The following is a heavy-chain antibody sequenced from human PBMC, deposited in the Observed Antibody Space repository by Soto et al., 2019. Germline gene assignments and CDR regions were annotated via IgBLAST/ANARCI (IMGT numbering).Heavy chain of an antibody. CDR2: ISAYNGNT. V-gene: IGHV1-18*01. J-gene: IGHJ4*02. CDR1: GYTFTSYG. CDR3: ARDRKDIVLVPAAVYYY. Sequence: ASVKVSCKASGYTFTSYGISWVRQAPGQGLEWMGWISAYNGNTNYAQKLQGRVTMTTDTSTSTAYMELRSLRSDDTAVYYCARDRKDIVLVPAAVYYYWGQGTLVTVSS. D-gene: IGHD2-2*01.